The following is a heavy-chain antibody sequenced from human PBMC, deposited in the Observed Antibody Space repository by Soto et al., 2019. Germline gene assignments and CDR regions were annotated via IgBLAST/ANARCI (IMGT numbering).Heavy chain of an antibody. D-gene: IGHD3-16*01. CDR3: VNHQGPNRGGVIDS. CDR2: IYYSGNT. V-gene: IGHV4-39*02. Sequence: QLQLQESGPGLVKPSETLSLSCTVSGGSISHNFYFWGWIRQPPGKGLEWIGSIYYSGNTYYNPSLKTRVTISIDTSKDLFSLQLSSVTAADTAVYYCVNHQGPNRGGVIDSWGQGTLVTVSS. CDR1: GGSISHNFYF. J-gene: IGHJ4*02.